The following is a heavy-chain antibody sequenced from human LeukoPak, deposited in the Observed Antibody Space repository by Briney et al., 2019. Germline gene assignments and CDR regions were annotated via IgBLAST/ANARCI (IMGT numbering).Heavy chain of an antibody. Sequence: ESLKISCKGSGYSFTNYWIGWVRQMPGKGLEWMGIIYPGDSDTRYSPSFQGQVTISADKSISTAYPQWSSLKASDTAMYYCGRVPTRGGIDYWGQGTLVTVSS. CDR1: GYSFTNYW. J-gene: IGHJ4*02. CDR2: IYPGDSDT. CDR3: GRVPTRGGIDY. V-gene: IGHV5-51*01.